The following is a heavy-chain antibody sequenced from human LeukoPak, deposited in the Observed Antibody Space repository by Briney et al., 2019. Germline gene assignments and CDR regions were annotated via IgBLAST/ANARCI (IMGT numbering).Heavy chain of an antibody. Sequence: SETLSLTCTVSSGSIGSYYWSWIRQPPGKGLEWIGYIYYSGSTNYNPSLKSRVTISVDSSKNQFSLKLNSVTAADTAVYYCARSAKFEDTLGYWGQGTLVTVSS. J-gene: IGHJ4*02. CDR2: IYYSGST. D-gene: IGHD3-16*01. V-gene: IGHV4-59*01. CDR1: SGSIGSYY. CDR3: ARSAKFEDTLGY.